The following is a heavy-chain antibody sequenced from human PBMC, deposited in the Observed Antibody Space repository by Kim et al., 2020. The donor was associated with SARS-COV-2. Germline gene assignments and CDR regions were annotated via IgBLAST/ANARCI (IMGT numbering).Heavy chain of an antibody. CDR3: AKAHTVEMATITSNYFDY. D-gene: IGHD5-12*01. V-gene: IGHV3-30*18. J-gene: IGHJ4*02. CDR1: GFTFSSYG. Sequence: GGSLRLSCAASGFTFSSYGMHWVRQAPGKGLEWVAVISYDGSNKYYADSVKGRFTISRDNSKNTLYLQMNSLRAEDTAVYYCAKAHTVEMATITSNYFDYWGQGTLVTVSS. CDR2: ISYDGSNK.